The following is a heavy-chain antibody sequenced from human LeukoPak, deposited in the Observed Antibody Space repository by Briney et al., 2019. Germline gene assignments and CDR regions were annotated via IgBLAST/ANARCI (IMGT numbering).Heavy chain of an antibody. CDR2: ISGSGGST. J-gene: IGHJ4*02. CDR3: AKVKEGYYGSGGDY. V-gene: IGHV3-23*01. D-gene: IGHD3-10*01. Sequence: PGGSLRLSCAASGFTFSSYAMSWVRQAPGKGLEWVSAISGSGGSTYYADSVKGRFTISRDNSKNTLYLQMNSLRAEDAAVYYCAKVKEGYYGSGGDYWGQGTLVTVSS. CDR1: GFTFSSYA.